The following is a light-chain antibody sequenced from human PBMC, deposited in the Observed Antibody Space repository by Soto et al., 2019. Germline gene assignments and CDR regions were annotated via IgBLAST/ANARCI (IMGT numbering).Light chain of an antibody. CDR1: HIHDAGHKH. CDR3: CSYARSDTRV. Sequence: QSVLTPPSSVSGYPGQSVNIAGTGTHIHDAGHKHVSSYRHHPPKATEILIYDVGKRPSGVPDRFSGSKSDKKASLTTSGLQAEDEADYYCCSYARSDTRVFGNGTKVTVL. CDR2: DVG. J-gene: IGLJ1*01. V-gene: IGLV2-11*01.